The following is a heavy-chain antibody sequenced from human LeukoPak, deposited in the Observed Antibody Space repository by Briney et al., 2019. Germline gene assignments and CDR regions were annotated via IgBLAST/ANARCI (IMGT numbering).Heavy chain of an antibody. Sequence: PGGSLRLSCAASGFTFSSYVMSWVRQAPGKGLEWVSAISGGSGSSTYYEDSVKGRFTISRDNSKNTLYLQMDSLTAADSALYYCARGLQNDYWGQGTLVTVSS. CDR2: ISGGSGSST. D-gene: IGHD4-11*01. V-gene: IGHV3-23*01. CDR1: GFTFSSYV. CDR3: ARGLQNDY. J-gene: IGHJ4*02.